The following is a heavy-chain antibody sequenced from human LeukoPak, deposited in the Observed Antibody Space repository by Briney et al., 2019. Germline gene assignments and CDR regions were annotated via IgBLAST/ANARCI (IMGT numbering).Heavy chain of an antibody. CDR3: ATPTRGDEGYFDY. J-gene: IGHJ4*02. D-gene: IGHD2-15*01. CDR1: GYTLTQLS. CDR2: FDPEDGET. V-gene: IGHV1-24*01. Sequence: ASVKVSCKVSGYTLTQLSMHWVRQAPGKGLEWMGGFDPEDGETIYAQKFQGRVTMTEDTSTDTAYMELSSLRSEDTAVYYCATPTRGDEGYFDYWGQGTLVTVSS.